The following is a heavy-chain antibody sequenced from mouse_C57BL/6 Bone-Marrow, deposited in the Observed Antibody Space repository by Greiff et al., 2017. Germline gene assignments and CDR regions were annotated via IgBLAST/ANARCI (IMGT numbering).Heavy chain of an antibody. CDR1: GFNIKNTY. CDR3: APSYYGKRGVYAMDY. D-gene: IGHD2-10*01. Sequence: VQLQQSVAELVRPGASVTLSCTASGFNIKNTYMHWVKQRPEQGLEWIGRIDPANGNTKYAPKFQGKATITADTSSNTAYLQLSSLTSEDTAIYYCAPSYYGKRGVYAMDYWGQGTSVTVSS. J-gene: IGHJ4*01. CDR2: IDPANGNT. V-gene: IGHV14-3*01.